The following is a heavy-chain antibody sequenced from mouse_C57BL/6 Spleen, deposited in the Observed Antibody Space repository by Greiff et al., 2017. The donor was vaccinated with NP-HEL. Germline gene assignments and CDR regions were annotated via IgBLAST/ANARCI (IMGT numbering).Heavy chain of an antibody. V-gene: IGHV1-78*01. CDR2: IYPRDGSN. CDR1: GYTFTDHT. Sequence: VQLQQSDAELVKPGASVKISCKVSGYTFTDHTIHWMKQRPEQGLEWIGYIYPRDGSNKYNEKFKGKATLTADKSSSTAYMQLNSLTSEDSAVYFCARGGQLRLREAWFAYWGQGTLVTVSA. J-gene: IGHJ3*01. CDR3: ARGGQLRLREAWFAY. D-gene: IGHD3-2*02.